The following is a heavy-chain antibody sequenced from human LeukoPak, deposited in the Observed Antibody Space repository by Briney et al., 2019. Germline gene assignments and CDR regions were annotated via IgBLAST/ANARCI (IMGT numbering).Heavy chain of an antibody. V-gene: IGHV3-11*01. CDR3: ARSSRIVGATGSFDY. J-gene: IGHJ4*02. CDR2: ISSSGSTI. Sequence: PGGSLRLSSAASGFTFSDYYMSWIRQAPGKGLEWVSYISSSGSTIYYADSVKGRFTISRDNAKNSLYLQMNSLRAEDTAVYYCARSSRIVGATGSFDYWGQGTLVTVSS. D-gene: IGHD1-26*01. CDR1: GFTFSDYY.